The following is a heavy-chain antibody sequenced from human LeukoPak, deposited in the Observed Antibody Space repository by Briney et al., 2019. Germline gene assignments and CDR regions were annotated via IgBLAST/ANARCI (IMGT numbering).Heavy chain of an antibody. CDR1: GFTFSAYN. CDR3: ARGPFTTSYGTFAW. D-gene: IGHD1-14*01. CDR2: ISTSSNTI. Sequence: GGSLRLSCAASGFTFSAYNMNWVRQAPGKGLEWISYISTSSNTIYYADSVKGRFTISRDNAKNSLYLQMDSLRAEDTAVYYCARGPFTTSYGTFAWWGQGTLVTVSS. V-gene: IGHV3-48*01. J-gene: IGHJ4*02.